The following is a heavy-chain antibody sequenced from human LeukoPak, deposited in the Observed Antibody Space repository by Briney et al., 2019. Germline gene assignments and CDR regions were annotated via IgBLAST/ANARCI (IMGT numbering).Heavy chain of an antibody. V-gene: IGHV3-15*01. CDR1: GFTVSNAW. D-gene: IGHD3-16*02. CDR3: TSGGAHHDYVSGSYRVDH. Sequence: GRTLRLSCAASGFTVSNAWMSWVRQAPGPGLESVGRSKRKTNGGRTDYAAPVIGRFTISRAESKNTPYLQMNTLNTEDTAVSYCTSGGAHHDYVSGSYRVDHWGQGTLVTVSS. CDR2: SKRKTNGGRT. J-gene: IGHJ5*02.